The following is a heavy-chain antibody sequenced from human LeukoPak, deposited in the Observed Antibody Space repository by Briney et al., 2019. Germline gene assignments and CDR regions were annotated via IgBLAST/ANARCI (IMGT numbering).Heavy chain of an antibody. Sequence: SGPPLVVPTQTLTLTFTFSGLSLSTDEVGVGWIRQPPGRALEWLAHHYWNDNKFYSPFLQSTLTITKDTSKNQVALTMSKVYHVDTATYYCAYQVYSSGWHPFAYWGQGILVTVAS. J-gene: IGHJ4*02. D-gene: IGHD6-25*01. CDR1: GLSLSTDEVG. CDR3: AYQVYSSGWHPFAY. V-gene: IGHV2-5*01. CDR2: HYWNDNK.